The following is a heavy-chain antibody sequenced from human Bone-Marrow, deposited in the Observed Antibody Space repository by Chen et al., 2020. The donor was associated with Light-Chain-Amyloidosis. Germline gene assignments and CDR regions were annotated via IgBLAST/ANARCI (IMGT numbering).Heavy chain of an antibody. V-gene: IGHV3-74*01. D-gene: IGHD4-17*01. J-gene: IGHJ6*02. Sequence: EVQLVESGGGLVQPGGSLRLSCAASGFSIDTFWLHWVRQAPGKGRVWVSRIGGDGSSRSYADSVKGRFTISRDNVKNILYLEMNSLRVEDTATYYCARDLTTVTVWGQGTTVTVSS. CDR1: GFSIDTFW. CDR2: IGGDGSSR. CDR3: ARDLTTVTV.